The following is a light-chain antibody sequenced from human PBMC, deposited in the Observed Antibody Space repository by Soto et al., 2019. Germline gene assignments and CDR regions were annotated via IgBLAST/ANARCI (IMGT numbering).Light chain of an antibody. CDR3: FSSTTTSTHG. J-gene: IGLJ1*01. Sequence: QSALTQPASLSGSPGQSITISCTGTSSDIGAYDYVSWFQQHPGKAPKLMISEVNNRPSGVSNRFSGSKSGNTAYLTISGLQVDVEAEYFCFSSTTTSTHGFGTGTKVTVL. V-gene: IGLV2-14*01. CDR2: EVN. CDR1: SSDIGAYDY.